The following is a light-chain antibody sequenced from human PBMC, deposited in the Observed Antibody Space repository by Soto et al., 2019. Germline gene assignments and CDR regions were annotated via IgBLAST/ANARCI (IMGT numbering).Light chain of an antibody. CDR2: QDS. J-gene: IGLJ2*01. CDR1: KLGDKY. CDR3: QAWDSSTHVV. Sequence: SYELTQPPSVSVSPGQTASITCSGDKLGDKYACWYQQKPGQSPVLVIYQDSKRPSGIPERFSGSNSGNTATLTISVTQAMEEADYYCQAWDSSTHVVFGGGTKMTVL. V-gene: IGLV3-1*01.